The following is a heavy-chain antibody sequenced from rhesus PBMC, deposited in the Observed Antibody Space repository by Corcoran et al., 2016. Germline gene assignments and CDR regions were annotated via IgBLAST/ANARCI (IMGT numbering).Heavy chain of an antibody. J-gene: IGHJ4*01. V-gene: IGHV4-173*01. Sequence: QLQLQESGPGLVKPAEPLSLTCAVSGGSISSNYWSWIRKPPGKGLEWIGRISGSCGSTDYNPSLKSRVTISTDTSKNQFSLKLSSVTAADTAVYYCARDRPDWTGLDYWGQGVLVTVSS. CDR2: ISGSCGST. D-gene: IGHD3-3*01. CDR1: GGSISSNY. CDR3: ARDRPDWTGLDY.